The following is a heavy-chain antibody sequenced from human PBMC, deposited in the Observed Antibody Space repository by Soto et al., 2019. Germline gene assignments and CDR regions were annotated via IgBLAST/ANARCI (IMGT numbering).Heavy chain of an antibody. Sequence: EVRLLESGGGLVQPGGSLRLSCAASGFTFSVYAMSWVRQAPGKGLEWVSGISGSGDSTHYADSVKGRFTVSRDNSKSMLYLHTNSLRAEDTAISYCAKALYGGFTYWGQGTLVTVSS. CDR2: ISGSGDST. J-gene: IGHJ4*02. V-gene: IGHV3-23*01. CDR3: AKALYGGFTY. D-gene: IGHD3-10*01. CDR1: GFTFSVYA.